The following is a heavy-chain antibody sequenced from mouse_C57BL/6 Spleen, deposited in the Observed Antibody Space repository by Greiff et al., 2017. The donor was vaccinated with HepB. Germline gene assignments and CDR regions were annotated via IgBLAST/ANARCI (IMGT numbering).Heavy chain of an antibody. D-gene: IGHD2-4*01. Sequence: QVQLQQPGAELVMPGASVKLSCKASGYTFTSYWMHWVKQRPGQGLEWIGEIDPSDSYTNYNQKFKGKSTLTVDKSSSTAYMQLSSLTSEDSAVYYCARSQAYYDYDGWYFGGWGTGTTVTVSS. V-gene: IGHV1-69*01. J-gene: IGHJ1*03. CDR1: GYTFTSYW. CDR3: ARSQAYYDYDGWYFGG. CDR2: IDPSDSYT.